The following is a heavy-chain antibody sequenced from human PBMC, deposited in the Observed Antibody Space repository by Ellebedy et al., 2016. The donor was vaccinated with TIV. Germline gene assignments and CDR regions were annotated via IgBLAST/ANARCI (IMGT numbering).Heavy chain of an antibody. V-gene: IGHV3-23*01. CDR2: IGDGADST. D-gene: IGHD4-17*01. CDR1: GFTFSSYA. CDR3: ANGDNFDY. J-gene: IGHJ4*02. Sequence: GESLKISCAASGFTFSSYAMSWVRQAPGKGLEWVSAIGDGADSTYYADSVKGRFTISRDNSKNTLYLQMNCLRADDTAVYYCANGDNFDYWGQGTLVTVSS.